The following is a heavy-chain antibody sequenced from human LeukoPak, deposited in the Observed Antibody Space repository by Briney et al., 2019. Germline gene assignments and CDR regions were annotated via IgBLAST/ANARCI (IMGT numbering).Heavy chain of an antibody. J-gene: IGHJ4*02. D-gene: IGHD3-10*01. CDR2: INPDGSST. CDR1: GFTFSNYW. V-gene: IGHV3-74*01. Sequence: PGGSLRLSCAASGFTFSNYWMHWVRQDPGKGLVWVSYINPDGSSTNYADPVKGRFTISRDNAKNALYLQMNSLRAEDTAVYYCAKDLHYGSADYWGQGTLVTVSS. CDR3: AKDLHYGSADY.